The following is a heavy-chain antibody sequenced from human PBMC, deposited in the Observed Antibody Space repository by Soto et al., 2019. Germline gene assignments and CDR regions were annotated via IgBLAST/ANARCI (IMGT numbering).Heavy chain of an antibody. CDR3: SQAPGDYYYMDV. V-gene: IGHV3-23*01. CDR1: GFTFSDYS. CDR2: ISSGGLST. Sequence: EVQLLESGGGLVQPGGSLRLSCAASGFTFSDYSMNWVRQAPGRGLEWVSTISSGGLSTYYADSVQGRFTISRDNSNDKVYLRMNNLRAEDTAVYYCSQAPGDYYYMDVWGKGTTVTVSS. J-gene: IGHJ6*03.